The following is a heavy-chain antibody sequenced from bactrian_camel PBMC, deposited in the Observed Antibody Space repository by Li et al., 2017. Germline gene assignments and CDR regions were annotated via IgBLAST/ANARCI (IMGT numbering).Heavy chain of an antibody. CDR1: GHSRGSNC. Sequence: HVQLVESGGGSVQTGGSLRLSCVVSGHSRGSNCVGWCRLPPGRAPAEREGIAAIRRSGGEAWYAGSVKGRFTISKDSDENTVDLYVHRLQPEDAATYYCAARGCRGGYRTGLDSRQFHYWGQGTQVTVS. CDR2: IRRSGGEA. J-gene: IGHJ4*01. CDR3: AARGCRGGYRTGLDSRQFHY. V-gene: IGHV3-3*01. D-gene: IGHD3*01.